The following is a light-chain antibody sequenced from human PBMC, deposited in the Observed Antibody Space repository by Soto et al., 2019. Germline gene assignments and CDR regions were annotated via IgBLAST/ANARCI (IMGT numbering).Light chain of an antibody. CDR1: QSVTSDY. CDR3: QQYGSSPLT. CDR2: DAS. J-gene: IGKJ4*01. V-gene: IGKV3-20*01. Sequence: EIVLTQSPGTLSLSPGERATLSCRARQSVTSDYFAWYQQKPGQAPKLLIYDASSRATGIPDRFSGSGSGTDFTLTIRRLEPEDFAVYYWQQYGSSPLTFGGGTKVESK.